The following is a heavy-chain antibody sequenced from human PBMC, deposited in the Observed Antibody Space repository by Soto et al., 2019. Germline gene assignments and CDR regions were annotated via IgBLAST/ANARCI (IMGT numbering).Heavy chain of an antibody. D-gene: IGHD6-6*01. CDR2: IYYSGST. CDR3: ARERPDGARLDP. CDR1: GGSISSGDYY. V-gene: IGHV4-30-4*01. Sequence: PSETLSHTCTVSGGSISSGDYYWSWIRQPPGKGLEWIGYIYYSGSTFYNPSLKSRLTISVDTSKNQFSLKLSSVTAADTAVYYCARERPDGARLDPWGQGTLVT. J-gene: IGHJ5*02.